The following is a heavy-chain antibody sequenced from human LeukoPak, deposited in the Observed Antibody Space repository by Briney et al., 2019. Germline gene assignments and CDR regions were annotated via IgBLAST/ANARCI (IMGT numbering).Heavy chain of an antibody. J-gene: IGHJ4*02. CDR2: IHSGGST. CDR1: GFTVSSNY. Sequence: GGSLRLSCAASGFTVSSNYMSWVRQAPGKGLEWVSVIHSGGSTYYADSVKGRFTISRDNSKNTLYLQMNSLRAEDTAVYYCARRSDYGDYGYYFDYWGQGTLVTVSS. D-gene: IGHD4-17*01. V-gene: IGHV3-53*01. CDR3: ARRSDYGDYGYYFDY.